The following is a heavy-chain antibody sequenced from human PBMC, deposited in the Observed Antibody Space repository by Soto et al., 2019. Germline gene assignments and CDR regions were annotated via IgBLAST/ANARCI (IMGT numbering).Heavy chain of an antibody. V-gene: IGHV5-10-1*01. CDR2: IDPSDSYT. CDR3: ARHLEYYDSSGYSDYYFDY. CDR1: GYSFTSYW. D-gene: IGHD3-22*01. Sequence: GESLKISCNGSGYSFTSYWISWVRQMPGKGLEWMGRIDPSDSYTNYSPSFQGHVTISADKSISTAYLQWSSLKASDTAMYYCARHLEYYDSSGYSDYYFDYWGQGTLVTVSS. J-gene: IGHJ4*02.